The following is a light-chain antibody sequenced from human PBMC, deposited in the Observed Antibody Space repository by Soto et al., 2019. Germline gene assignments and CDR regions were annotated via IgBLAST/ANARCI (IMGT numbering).Light chain of an antibody. V-gene: IGKV3-20*01. CDR1: QSLTSNY. CDR2: AAS. J-gene: IGKJ4*01. CDR3: QHYGASRT. Sequence: EIVLTQSPGTLSLSPGERATLSCRASQSLTSNYSTWYQQKPGQAPRLLIYAASYRATGLADRFSGSGSGADFTLTIGGFEPGDFAVYYCQHYGASRTFGGGTKVEIK.